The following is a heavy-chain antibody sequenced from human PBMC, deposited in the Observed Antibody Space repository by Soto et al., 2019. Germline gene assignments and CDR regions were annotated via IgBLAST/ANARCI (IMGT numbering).Heavy chain of an antibody. Sequence: ASVKVSCKASGYTFTSYGISWVRQAPGQGLEWMGWISAYNGNTNYAQKLQGRVTMTTDTSTSTAYMELRSLRSDDTAVYYCARGGRFLDWSPNEPRVFDFWGKGTMATGSS. CDR2: ISAYNGNT. CDR3: ARGGRFLDWSPNEPRVFDF. V-gene: IGHV1-18*01. CDR1: GYTFTSYG. J-gene: IGHJ3*01. D-gene: IGHD3-3*01.